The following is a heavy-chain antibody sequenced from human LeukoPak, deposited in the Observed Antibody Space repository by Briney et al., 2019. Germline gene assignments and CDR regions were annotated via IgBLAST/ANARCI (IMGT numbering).Heavy chain of an antibody. CDR2: IRSKAYGGTT. V-gene: IGHV3-49*04. D-gene: IGHD2-2*01. J-gene: IGHJ4*02. CDR3: TRDLCSSTSCYAPFDY. Sequence: PGRSLRPSCTASGFTFGDYAMSWVRQAPGKGLEWVAFIRSKAYGGTTEYAASVKGRFTISRDDSKSIAYLQMNSLKTEDTAVYYCTRDLCSSTSCYAPFDYWGQGTLVTVSS. CDR1: GFTFGDYA.